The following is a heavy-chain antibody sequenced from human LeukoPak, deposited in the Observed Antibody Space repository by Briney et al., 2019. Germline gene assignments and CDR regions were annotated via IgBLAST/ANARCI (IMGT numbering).Heavy chain of an antibody. Sequence: GGSLRLSCAASRFTFSSYSMNWVRQAPGKGLEWVSSISSSSSYIYYADSVKGRFTISRDNAKNSLYLQMNSLRAEDTAVYYCARETYYYATAGAFDIWGQGTMVTVSS. V-gene: IGHV3-21*01. CDR2: ISSSSSYI. CDR3: ARETYYYATAGAFDI. J-gene: IGHJ3*02. D-gene: IGHD3-10*01. CDR1: RFTFSSYS.